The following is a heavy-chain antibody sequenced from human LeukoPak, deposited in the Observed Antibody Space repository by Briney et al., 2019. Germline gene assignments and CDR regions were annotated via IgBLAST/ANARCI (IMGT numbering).Heavy chain of an antibody. CDR2: IYPGDSDT. CDR3: ARHADIVVVPAATYYGMDV. Sequence: HGESLKISCKGSGYSFTSYWIGWMRQMPGKGLEWMGIIYPGDSDTRYSPSFQGQVTISADKSISTAYLQWSSLKASDTAMYYCARHADIVVVPAATYYGMDVWGQGTTVTVSS. CDR1: GYSFTSYW. V-gene: IGHV5-51*01. J-gene: IGHJ6*02. D-gene: IGHD2-2*01.